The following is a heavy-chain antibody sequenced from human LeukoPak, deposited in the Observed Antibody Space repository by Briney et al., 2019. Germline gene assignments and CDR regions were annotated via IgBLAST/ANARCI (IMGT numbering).Heavy chain of an antibody. Sequence: SETLSLTCTVSGGAISSGSYHWSWIRQPAGKGLEWIGGVQASGSINYDPSLKSRVTISVDSSRKQFSLNLNSVTAADTAVYYCARDPVDGFAFFDYRGQGTLVTVPS. CDR3: ARDPVDGFAFFDY. D-gene: IGHD6-19*01. CDR2: VQASGSI. CDR1: GGAISSGSYH. V-gene: IGHV4-61*02. J-gene: IGHJ4*02.